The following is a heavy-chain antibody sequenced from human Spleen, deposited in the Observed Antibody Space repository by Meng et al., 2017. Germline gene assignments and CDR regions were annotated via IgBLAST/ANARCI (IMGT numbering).Heavy chain of an antibody. D-gene: IGHD2-15*01. CDR2: IYTSGST. CDR3: ARAWDIVVVVRSYGMDV. J-gene: IGHJ6*02. Sequence: SETLSLTCTVSGGSISSGSYYWSWIRQPAGKGLEWIGRIYTSGSTNYNPSLKSRVTISVDTSKNQFSLKLSSVTAADTAVYYCARAWDIVVVVRSYGMDVWGQGTTVTVSS. V-gene: IGHV4-61*02. CDR1: GGSISSGSYY.